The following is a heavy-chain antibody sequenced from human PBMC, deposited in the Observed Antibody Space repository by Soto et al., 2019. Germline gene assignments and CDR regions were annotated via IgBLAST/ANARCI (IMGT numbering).Heavy chain of an antibody. V-gene: IGHV3-33*01. CDR3: ARDPKVTAARRGSAGGFDY. J-gene: IGHJ4*02. CDR2: IWYDGSNK. D-gene: IGHD6-6*01. Sequence: PGGSLRLSCAASGFTFSSYGMHWVRQAPGKGLEWVAVIWYDGSNKYYADSVKGRFTISRDNSKNTLYLQMNSLRAEDTAVYYCARDPKVTAARRGSAGGFDYWGQGTLVTVSS. CDR1: GFTFSSYG.